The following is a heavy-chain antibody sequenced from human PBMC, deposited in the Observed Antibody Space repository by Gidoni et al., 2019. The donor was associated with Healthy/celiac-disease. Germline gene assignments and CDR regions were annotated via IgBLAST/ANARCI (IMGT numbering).Heavy chain of an antibody. J-gene: IGHJ2*01. CDR3: AREVREDYDSSGYYYDWYFDL. V-gene: IGHV4-61*01. CDR1: GGSVSSGSYY. Sequence: QVQLQESGPGLVKPSATLSLTCTVPGGSVSSGSYYWSWIRQPPGKGLEWIGYISYSGSTNYNPSLKSRVTISVDTSKNQFSLKLSSVTAADTAVYYCAREVREDYDSSGYYYDWYFDLWGRGTLVTVSS. D-gene: IGHD3-22*01. CDR2: ISYSGST.